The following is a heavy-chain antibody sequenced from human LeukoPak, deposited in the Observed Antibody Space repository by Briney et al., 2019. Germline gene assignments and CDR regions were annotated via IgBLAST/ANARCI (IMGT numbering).Heavy chain of an antibody. CDR1: GYTFRGYG. D-gene: IGHD2-15*01. CDR3: ARDPCSARSCPPWD. CDR2: IWYDGGKE. J-gene: IGHJ4*02. V-gene: IGHV3-33*01. Sequence: GGSLRLSCAASGYTFRGYGMHWVRQAPGKGLEWVAAIWYDGGKEYYAHSVKGRFPISRDDSKSTLYLQMNSLRDEDTAVYYCARDPCSARSCPPWDWGQGTQVIVSS.